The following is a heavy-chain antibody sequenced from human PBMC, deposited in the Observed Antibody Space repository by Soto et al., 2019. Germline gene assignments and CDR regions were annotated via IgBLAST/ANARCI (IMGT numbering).Heavy chain of an antibody. Sequence: SETLSLTCTASGGSISSYYWSWIRQPPGKGLEWIGYIYYSGSTNYNPSLKSRVTISVDTSKNQFSLKLSSVTAADTAVYYCARVGSYDFWSGYYGYYFDYWGQGTLVTVSS. CDR2: IYYSGST. J-gene: IGHJ4*02. V-gene: IGHV4-59*01. CDR3: ARVGSYDFWSGYYGYYFDY. CDR1: GGSISSYY. D-gene: IGHD3-3*01.